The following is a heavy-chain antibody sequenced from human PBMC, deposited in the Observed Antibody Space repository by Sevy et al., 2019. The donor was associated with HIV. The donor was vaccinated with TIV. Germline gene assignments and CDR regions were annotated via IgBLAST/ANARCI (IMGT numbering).Heavy chain of an antibody. CDR3: SRGRRETLGYFDY. Sequence: ASLKVSCKAYGGTFSSYAISWVRQAPGQGLEWMGGIIPIFGTANYAQKFQGRVRITADKSTSTTYMELSSLRSGDTAVYYCSRGRRETLGYFDYWGQGTLVTVSS. V-gene: IGHV1-69*06. D-gene: IGHD7-27*01. J-gene: IGHJ4*02. CDR1: GGTFSSYA. CDR2: IIPIFGTA.